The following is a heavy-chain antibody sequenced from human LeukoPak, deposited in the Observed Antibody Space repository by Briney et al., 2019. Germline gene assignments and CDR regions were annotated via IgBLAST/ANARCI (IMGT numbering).Heavy chain of an antibody. CDR2: IYTSGST. Sequence: SETLSLTCTVSGGSISSGSYYWSWIRQPAGKGLEWIGRIYTSGSTNYNPSLKSRVTISVDTSKNQFSLKLSSVTAADAAVYYCARGGLQRGGGDFDYWGQGTLVTVSS. CDR1: GGSISSGSYY. V-gene: IGHV4-61*02. CDR3: ARGGLQRGGGDFDY. J-gene: IGHJ4*02. D-gene: IGHD3-16*01.